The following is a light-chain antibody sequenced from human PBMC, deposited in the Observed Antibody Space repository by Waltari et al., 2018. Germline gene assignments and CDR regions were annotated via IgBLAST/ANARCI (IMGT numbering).Light chain of an antibody. CDR3: QQSYNAPRT. Sequence: DIQMTQSPSSLSASVGDRVTITCRASQSISTYLNWYQQKPGKAPNLMIYAASTLQSGVPSRVSGSGSETDFTLTISSLQPEDFATYYCQQSYNAPRTFGLGTKVDIK. J-gene: IGKJ3*01. CDR1: QSISTY. CDR2: AAS. V-gene: IGKV1-39*01.